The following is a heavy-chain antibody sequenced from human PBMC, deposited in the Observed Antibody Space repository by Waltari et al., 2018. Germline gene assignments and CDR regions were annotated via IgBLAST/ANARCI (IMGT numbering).Heavy chain of an antibody. CDR1: GFTFSDHY. V-gene: IGHV3-72*01. CDR2: TRNKANSYTT. J-gene: IGHJ3*01. CDR3: ARGYHSFDV. D-gene: IGHD1-20*01. Sequence: EVQLVESGGGLVHPGGSLRLSCAASGFTFSDHYMDWVRQAPGKGLEWVGRTRNKANSYTTEYAASVKGRFTVSRDESRDSLYLQMTSLKTEDTAVYYCARGYHSFDVWGQGTMVTVSS.